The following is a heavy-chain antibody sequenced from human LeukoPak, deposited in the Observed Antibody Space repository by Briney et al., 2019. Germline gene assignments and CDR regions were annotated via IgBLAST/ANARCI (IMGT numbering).Heavy chain of an antibody. CDR3: AREDGYNFGTDY. D-gene: IGHD5-24*01. Sequence: GGSLRLSCAASGFTFSSYAMHWVRQAPGKGLEWVSSISSSSSYIYYADSVKGRFTISRDNAKNSLYLQMNSLRAEDTAVYYCAREDGYNFGTDYWGQGTLVTVSS. CDR2: ISSSSSYI. J-gene: IGHJ4*02. V-gene: IGHV3-21*01. CDR1: GFTFSSYA.